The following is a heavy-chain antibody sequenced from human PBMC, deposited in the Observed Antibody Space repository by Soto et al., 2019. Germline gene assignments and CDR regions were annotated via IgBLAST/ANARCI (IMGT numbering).Heavy chain of an antibody. CDR2: IHHSGRT. CDR1: GGSFSGYY. D-gene: IGHD2-2*01. CDR3: ARGECSSNYCFTRWALDI. V-gene: IGHV4-34*01. J-gene: IGHJ3*02. Sequence: SETLSLTCAVYGGSFSGYYWTCIRQTPVEGLEWIGEIHHSGRTNYNPSLKSRVSISADTSKTQFSLNLTSVTAEDTAVNYCARGECSSNYCFTRWALDIWGQGTVVTVSS.